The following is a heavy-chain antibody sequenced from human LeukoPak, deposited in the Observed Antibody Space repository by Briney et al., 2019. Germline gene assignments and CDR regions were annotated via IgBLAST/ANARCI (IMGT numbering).Heavy chain of an antibody. CDR3: ARGGDVDTAKVYGFDY. CDR2: INPSGGST. J-gene: IGHJ4*02. V-gene: IGHV1-46*01. CDR1: GYTFTSYY. D-gene: IGHD5-18*01. Sequence: ASVKVSCKASGYTFTSYYMHWVRQAPGQGLEWMGIINPSGGSTSYAQKFQGRVTMTRDTSTSTVYMELSSLRSEDTAVYYCARGGDVDTAKVYGFDYWGQGTLVTVSS.